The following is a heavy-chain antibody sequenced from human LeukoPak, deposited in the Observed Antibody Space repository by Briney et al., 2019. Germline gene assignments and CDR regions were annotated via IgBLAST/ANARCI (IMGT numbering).Heavy chain of an antibody. CDR2: INPNSGGT. V-gene: IGHV1-2*06. CDR1: GYTFTGYY. J-gene: IGHJ5*02. CDR3: ARDRTMVRGVIGS. D-gene: IGHD3-10*01. Sequence: ASVKASCKASGYTFTGYYMHWVRQAPGQGLEWMGRINPNSGGTNYAQKFQGRVTMTRDTSISTAYMELNRLRSDDTAVYYCARDRTMVRGVIGSWGQGTLVTVSS.